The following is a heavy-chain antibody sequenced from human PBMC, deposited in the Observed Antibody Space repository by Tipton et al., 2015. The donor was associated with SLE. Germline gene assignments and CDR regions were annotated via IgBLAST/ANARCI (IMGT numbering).Heavy chain of an antibody. V-gene: IGHV4-34*01. CDR1: GGSFSGYY. D-gene: IGHD1-26*01. Sequence: TLSLTCAVYGGSFSGYYWSWIRQPPGKGLEWIGEINHSESTNYNPSLKSRVTISGDMSKNQFSLKLSSVTAADTAVYYCARGSGGTYCDAFDIWGQGTLVTVSS. J-gene: IGHJ3*02. CDR3: ARGSGGTYCDAFDI. CDR2: INHSEST.